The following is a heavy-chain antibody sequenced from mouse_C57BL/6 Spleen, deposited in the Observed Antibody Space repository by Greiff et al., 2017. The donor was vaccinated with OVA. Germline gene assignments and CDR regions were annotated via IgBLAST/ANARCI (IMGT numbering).Heavy chain of an antibody. CDR2: ISDGGSYT. J-gene: IGHJ2*01. D-gene: IGHD1-1*01. V-gene: IGHV5-4*01. Sequence: VQLKESGGGLVKPGGSLKLSCAASGLTFSSYAMSWVRQTPEKRLEWVATISDGGSYTYYPDNVKGRFTISRDNAKNNLYLQMSHLKSEDTAMYYCARDYYGSNYWGQGTTLTVSS. CDR3: ARDYYGSNY. CDR1: GLTFSSYA.